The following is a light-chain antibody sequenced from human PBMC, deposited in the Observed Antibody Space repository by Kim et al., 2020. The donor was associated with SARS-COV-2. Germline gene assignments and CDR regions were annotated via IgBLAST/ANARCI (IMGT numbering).Light chain of an antibody. CDR2: GAS. Sequence: SASVGDRVTITGQASQDIRNINWYQQKPGKATELLIHGASNLETGVPSRFSGSGSGTNFHLTISGLQPEDFATYHCQQYDELPLTFGQGTKVDIK. J-gene: IGKJ1*01. V-gene: IGKV1-33*01. CDR3: QQYDELPLT. CDR1: QDIRN.